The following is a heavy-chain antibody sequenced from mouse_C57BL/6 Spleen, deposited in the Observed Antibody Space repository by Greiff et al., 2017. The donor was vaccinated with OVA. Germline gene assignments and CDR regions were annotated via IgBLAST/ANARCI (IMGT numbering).Heavy chain of an antibody. CDR1: GYSITSGYY. J-gene: IGHJ3*01. D-gene: IGHD1-1*01. CDR3: ARDYGSSYDWFAY. Sequence: EVQLQESGPGLVKPSQSLSLTCSVTGYSITSGYYWNWIRQFPGNKLEWMGYISYDGSNNYNPSLKNRISITRDTSKNQFFLKLNSVTTEDTATYYCARDYGSSYDWFAYWGQGTLVTVSA. CDR2: ISYDGSN. V-gene: IGHV3-6*01.